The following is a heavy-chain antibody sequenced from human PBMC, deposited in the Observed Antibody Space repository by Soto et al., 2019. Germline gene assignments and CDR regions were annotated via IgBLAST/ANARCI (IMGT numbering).Heavy chain of an antibody. V-gene: IGHV1-18*01. J-gene: IGHJ4*02. Sequence: QLQLVQSGSEVKKPGASVKVSCKTSDFTFTNYGFTWVRQAPGKGLEWMGWSSALNGFTNYAQDFQGRVTLTTDSSTNTAYMELRGLRSDDTAFYYCAATTSIAISLRDWGQGTLLSVAS. D-gene: IGHD6-6*01. CDR3: AATTSIAISLRD. CDR1: DFTFTNYG. CDR2: SSALNGFT.